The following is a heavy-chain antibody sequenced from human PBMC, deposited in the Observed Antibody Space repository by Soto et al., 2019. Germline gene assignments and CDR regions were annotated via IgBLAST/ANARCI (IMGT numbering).Heavy chain of an antibody. J-gene: IGHJ4*02. CDR3: AREIKHDYGDYVDNYFDY. CDR1: GGSISSGGYY. V-gene: IGHV4-31*03. Sequence: SETLSLTCTVSGGSISSGGYYWSWIRQHPGKGLEWIGYIYYSGSTYYNPSLKSRVTISVDTSKNQFSLKLSSVTAADTAVYYCAREIKHDYGDYVDNYFDYWGQGTLVTVSS. CDR2: IYYSGST. D-gene: IGHD4-17*01.